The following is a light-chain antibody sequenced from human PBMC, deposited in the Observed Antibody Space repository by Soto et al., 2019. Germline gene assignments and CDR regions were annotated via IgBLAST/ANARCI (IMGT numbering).Light chain of an antibody. CDR2: KAS. CDR3: QQYNSYWT. Sequence: DIQMTQSPFTLSASVEDRVTITCRASQSISSWLAWYQQKPGKATKLLIYKASTLKSGVPSRFSGSGSGTEFTLTISSLQPDDFATYYCQQYNSYWTFGQGTKVDI. V-gene: IGKV1-5*03. J-gene: IGKJ1*01. CDR1: QSISSW.